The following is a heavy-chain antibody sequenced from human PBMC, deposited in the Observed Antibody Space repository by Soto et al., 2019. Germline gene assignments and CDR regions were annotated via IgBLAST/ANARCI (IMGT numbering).Heavy chain of an antibody. Sequence: GGALRLSCAASGFTFSNNAMSWVRQAPGEGLEWVSTISGSGGITYYADSVKGRFTMSRDNSKNTLYLQMNSLRVEDTAQYYCAKVLCSTTTCYNKNYFYYYGMDVWCQGTTVTVSS. CDR3: AKVLCSTTTCYNKNYFYYYGMDV. J-gene: IGHJ6*02. D-gene: IGHD2-2*01. CDR1: GFTFSNNA. CDR2: ISGSGGIT. V-gene: IGHV3-23*01.